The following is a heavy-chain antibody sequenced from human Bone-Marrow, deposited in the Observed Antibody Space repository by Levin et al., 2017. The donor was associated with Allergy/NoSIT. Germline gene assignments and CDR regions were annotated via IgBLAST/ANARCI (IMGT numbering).Heavy chain of an antibody. CDR2: INPKSGVT. CDR3: ARDIEYSSYAGNDF. Sequence: ASVKVSCKASGYTFTRYHIHWVRQAPGQGLEWMGWINPKSGVTKYAQKFEGRVSMTRDTTLSAAYMELSSLTSDDTAVYYCARDIEYSSYAGNDFWGQGRLVIVSS. CDR1: GYTFTRYH. D-gene: IGHD3-16*01. J-gene: IGHJ4*02. V-gene: IGHV1-2*02.